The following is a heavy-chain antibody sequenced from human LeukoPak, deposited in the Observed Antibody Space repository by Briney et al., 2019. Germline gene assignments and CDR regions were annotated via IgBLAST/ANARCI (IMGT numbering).Heavy chain of an antibody. J-gene: IGHJ4*02. CDR3: ARRRMHCRTTSCSGTGYFDT. Sequence: GESLKISCKGSGYSFTSYWIGWVRQMPGKGLECTGIIYPVDSDTRYSPSFQGQVTISADRSINTAYLQWSSLKASDTAMYFCARRRMHCRTTSCSGTGYFDTWAQGTLVTVSS. CDR1: GYSFTSYW. D-gene: IGHD2-2*01. CDR2: IYPVDSDT. V-gene: IGHV5-51*01.